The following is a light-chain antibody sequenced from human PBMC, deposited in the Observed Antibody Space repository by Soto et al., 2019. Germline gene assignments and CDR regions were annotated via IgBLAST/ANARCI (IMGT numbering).Light chain of an antibody. CDR2: EVS. CDR3: SSHTTSNTRV. J-gene: IGLJ1*01. V-gene: IGLV2-14*01. Sequence: QSVLTQPASVSGSPGQSITISCTGTSSDVGAYDFVSWYQQHPDKAPQLMIYEVSNRPSGVSYRFSGSKSVNTATLTISGLQAEDEADYYCSSHTTSNTRVFGTGTKLTVL. CDR1: SSDVGAYDF.